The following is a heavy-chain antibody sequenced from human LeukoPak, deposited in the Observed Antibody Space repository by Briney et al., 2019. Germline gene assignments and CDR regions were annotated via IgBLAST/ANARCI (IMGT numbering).Heavy chain of an antibody. J-gene: IGHJ5*02. D-gene: IGHD2-2*01. Sequence: ASVKVSCKASGGTFSSYAISWVRQAPGQGLEWRGGSIPIFGTANYAQKVQGRVTITADESTSTAYMELSSLRSEDTAVYYCARDGENYCSSTSCGWFDPWGQGTLVTVSS. V-gene: IGHV1-69*13. CDR1: GGTFSSYA. CDR3: ARDGENYCSSTSCGWFDP. CDR2: SIPIFGTA.